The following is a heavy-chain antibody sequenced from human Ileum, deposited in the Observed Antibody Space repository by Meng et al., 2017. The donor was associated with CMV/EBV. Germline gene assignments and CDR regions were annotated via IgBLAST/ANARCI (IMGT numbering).Heavy chain of an antibody. J-gene: IGHJ5*01. CDR2: VNPNSGKT. CDR1: GYPFTSYD. Sequence: SVKVSGKASGYPFTSYDIYWVRQATGQGPEWMGWVNPNSGKTGYAQKFQGRLTMTRNSFIGTAYMELSSLRSDDTAVDYCTRRRNWFDSWGQGTLVTVSS. CDR3: TRRRNWFDS. V-gene: IGHV1-8*02.